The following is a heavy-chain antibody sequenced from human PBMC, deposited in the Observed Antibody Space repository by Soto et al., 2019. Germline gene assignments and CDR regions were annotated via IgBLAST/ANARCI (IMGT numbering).Heavy chain of an antibody. CDR1: GFTFNYYW. Sequence: EVQLVESGGGLVQPGGSLRLSCVASGFTFNYYWMHWVRQAPGKGLVWVSRIQSDGSSPDYVDSVKGRFTISRDNAKNTLYRQMNNLRAEATAVYYCARGGDPDYWGQGTLVTVSS. V-gene: IGHV3-74*01. J-gene: IGHJ4*02. CDR2: IQSDGSSP. D-gene: IGHD2-21*02. CDR3: ARGGDPDY.